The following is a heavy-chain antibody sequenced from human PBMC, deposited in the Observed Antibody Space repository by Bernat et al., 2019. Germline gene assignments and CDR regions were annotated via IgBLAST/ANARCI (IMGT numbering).Heavy chain of an antibody. CDR3: ARESPILDY. J-gene: IGHJ4*02. V-gene: IGHV3-30*03. Sequence: QVQLVESGGGVVQPGRSLRLSCAASGFTFSSYGMHWVRQAPGKGLEWVAVISYDGSNKYYADSVKGRFTISRDNSENTLYLQMNSLRAEDTAVYYCARESPILDYWGQGTLVTVSS. CDR2: ISYDGSNK. CDR1: GFTFSSYG.